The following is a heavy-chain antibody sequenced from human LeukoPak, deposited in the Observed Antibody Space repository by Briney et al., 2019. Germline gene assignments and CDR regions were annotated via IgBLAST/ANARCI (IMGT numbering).Heavy chain of an antibody. D-gene: IGHD3-22*01. Sequence: PGGSLRLSCAASGFSFSDSDIHWVRQPSGKGLEWVGRIRSTAGTYATEYIASVKGRFTISRDDLKNTAYLQMNSLKTEDTALYYCTRLTDLAGAYDLVGFDYWGQGTLVTVSS. J-gene: IGHJ4*02. CDR1: GFSFSDSD. CDR2: IRSTAGTYAT. V-gene: IGHV3-73*01. CDR3: TRLTDLAGAYDLVGFDY.